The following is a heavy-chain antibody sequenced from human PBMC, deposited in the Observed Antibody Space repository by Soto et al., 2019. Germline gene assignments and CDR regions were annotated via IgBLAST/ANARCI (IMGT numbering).Heavy chain of an antibody. V-gene: IGHV3-23*01. D-gene: IGHD2-2*01. CDR3: AKLPWSTGYYFDY. CDR2: ISGSGGST. CDR1: GFTFSSYA. J-gene: IGHJ4*02. Sequence: EVQLLESGGGLVQPGGSLRLSCAASGFTFSSYAMSWVRQAPGKGLECVSAISGSGGSTYYADSVKGRFTISRDNSKNTLYLQMNSLRAEDTAVYYCAKLPWSTGYYFDYWGQGTLVTVSS.